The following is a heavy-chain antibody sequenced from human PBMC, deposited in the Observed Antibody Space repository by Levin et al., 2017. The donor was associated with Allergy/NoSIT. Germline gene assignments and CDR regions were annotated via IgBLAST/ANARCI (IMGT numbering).Heavy chain of an antibody. CDR1: GYTFNKHG. J-gene: IGHJ4*02. CDR2: ISGYNGKT. CDR3: ARDFATYCGGDCSLDN. Sequence: GESLKISCKTSGYTFNKHGINWVRQTPGQGLEWMGWISGYNGKTNYTRKFQDRVTMTTDTSANTAYMEVRSLTSADTAVYYCARDFATYCGGDCSLDNWGQGTLVTVSS. D-gene: IGHD2-21*02. V-gene: IGHV1-18*01.